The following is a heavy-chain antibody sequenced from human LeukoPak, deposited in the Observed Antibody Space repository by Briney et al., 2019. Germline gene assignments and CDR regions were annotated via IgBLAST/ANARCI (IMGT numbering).Heavy chain of an antibody. CDR3: ASERNPGYYTKDDYFDY. CDR1: GYTFTGYY. J-gene: IGHJ4*02. D-gene: IGHD3-3*01. CDR2: INPNSGGT. Sequence: GVSVKVSCKASGYTFTGYYMHWVRQAPGQGLEWMGWINPNSGGTNYAQKFQGRVTMTRDTSISTAYMELSRLRSDDTAVYYCASERNPGYYTKDDYFDYWGQGTLVTVSS. V-gene: IGHV1-2*02.